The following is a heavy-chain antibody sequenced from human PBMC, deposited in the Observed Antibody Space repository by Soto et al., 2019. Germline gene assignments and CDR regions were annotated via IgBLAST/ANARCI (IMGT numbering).Heavy chain of an antibody. CDR3: ARPHGDILTVNWFDP. D-gene: IGHD3-9*01. Sequence: SETLSLTCTVSGGSISSSSYYLGWIRQPPGKGLEWIGSIYYSGSTYYNPSLKSRVTISVDTSKNQFSLKLSSVTAADTAVYYCARPHGDILTVNWFDPWGQGTLVTVSS. CDR1: GGSISSSSYY. J-gene: IGHJ5*02. CDR2: IYYSGST. V-gene: IGHV4-39*01.